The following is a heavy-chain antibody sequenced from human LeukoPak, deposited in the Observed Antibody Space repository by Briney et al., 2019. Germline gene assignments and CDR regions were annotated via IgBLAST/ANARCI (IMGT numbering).Heavy chain of an antibody. J-gene: IGHJ4*02. CDR1: GGSFSGHY. Sequence: PSETLSLTCAVYGGSFSGHYWSWIRQPPGKGLEWIGTIYYSGTTYYNPSLKSRVTISVDTSKNQFSLKLSSVTAADTAVYYCARLVGAATDPFDYWGQGTLVTVSS. D-gene: IGHD2-15*01. CDR3: ARLVGAATDPFDY. CDR2: IYYSGTT. V-gene: IGHV4-34*01.